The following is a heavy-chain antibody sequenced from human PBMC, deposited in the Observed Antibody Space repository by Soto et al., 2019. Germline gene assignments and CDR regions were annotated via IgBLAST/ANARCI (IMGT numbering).Heavy chain of an antibody. CDR2: IYHSGST. V-gene: IGHV4-30-2*01. Sequence: PSETLSLTCAVSGGSISSCGYSGSWIRQPPGKGLEWIGYIYHSGSTYYNPSLKSRVTISVDRSKNQFSLKLSSVTAADTAVYYCAAHLEWLFPAWGRGTLVTVSS. D-gene: IGHD3-3*01. CDR3: AAHLEWLFPA. J-gene: IGHJ2*01. CDR1: GGSISSCGYS.